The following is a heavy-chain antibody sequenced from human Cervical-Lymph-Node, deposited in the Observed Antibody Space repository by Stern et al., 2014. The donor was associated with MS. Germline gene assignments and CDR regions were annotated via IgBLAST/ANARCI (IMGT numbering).Heavy chain of an antibody. D-gene: IGHD6-13*01. CDR1: GFSLSNARMG. CDR2: IFSNYEK. V-gene: IGHV2-26*01. J-gene: IGHJ2*01. Sequence: QVTLRESGPVLVKPTETLTLTCTVSGFSLSNARMGVSWIRQPPGKALEWLAHIFSNYEKSYSTSLKSRLTSSKDTSKSQVFLTMTNMDPVDTATYYCARWSSSWPVYFDLWGRGTLVTVSS. CDR3: ARWSSSWPVYFDL.